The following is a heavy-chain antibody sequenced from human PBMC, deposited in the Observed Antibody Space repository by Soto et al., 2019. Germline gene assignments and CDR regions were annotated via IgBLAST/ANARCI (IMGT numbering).Heavy chain of an antibody. V-gene: IGHV4-39*01. D-gene: IGHD5-12*01. CDR1: GGSISSSSYY. J-gene: IGHJ4*02. Sequence: SETLSLTCTVSGGSISSSSYYWGWIRQPPGKGLEWIGSIYYSGSTYYNPSLKSRVTISVDTSKNQFSLKLSSVTAADTVVYYCARTGKRSGYEYYFDYWGQGTLVTVSS. CDR3: ARTGKRSGYEYYFDY. CDR2: IYYSGST.